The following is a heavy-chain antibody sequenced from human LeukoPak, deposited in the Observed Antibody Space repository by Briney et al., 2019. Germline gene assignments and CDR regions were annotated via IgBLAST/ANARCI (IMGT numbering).Heavy chain of an antibody. Sequence: GESLKISCKGSGYSFTSYWIGWVRQIPGKGLELMGIIYPGDSDTRYSPSFQGQVTISADKSISTAYLQWSSLKASDTAMYYCARLSPTSSLDAFDIWGQGTMVTVSS. CDR1: GYSFTSYW. CDR2: IYPGDSDT. V-gene: IGHV5-51*01. J-gene: IGHJ3*02. CDR3: ARLSPTSSLDAFDI.